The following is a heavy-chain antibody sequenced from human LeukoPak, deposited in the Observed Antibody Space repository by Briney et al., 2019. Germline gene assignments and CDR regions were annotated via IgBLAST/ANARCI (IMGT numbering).Heavy chain of an antibody. Sequence: SETLSLTCTVSDGAITGYYWGWIRQPPGKGLEWIGHMLYSGNTNYNPSLKSRVTISVDTSKNHFSLKLNSVTAADTAVYYCTRGYSTSWTYYFDYWGPGALVTVSS. J-gene: IGHJ4*02. D-gene: IGHD6-13*01. CDR3: TRGYSTSWTYYFDY. CDR2: MLYSGNT. CDR1: DGAITGYY. V-gene: IGHV4-59*01.